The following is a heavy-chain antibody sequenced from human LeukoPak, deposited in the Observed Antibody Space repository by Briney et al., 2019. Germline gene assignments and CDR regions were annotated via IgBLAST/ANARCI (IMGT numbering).Heavy chain of an antibody. Sequence: SETLSLTCTVSGGSISSYYWSWIRQPPGKGLEWIGYIYYSGSTNYNPSLKSRVTISVDTSKNQFSLKLSSVTAADTAVYYCAREEGLHSWFDPWGQGTLVTVSS. CDR3: AREEGLHSWFDP. CDR1: GGSISSYY. CDR2: IYYSGST. J-gene: IGHJ5*02. V-gene: IGHV4-59*12. D-gene: IGHD4-11*01.